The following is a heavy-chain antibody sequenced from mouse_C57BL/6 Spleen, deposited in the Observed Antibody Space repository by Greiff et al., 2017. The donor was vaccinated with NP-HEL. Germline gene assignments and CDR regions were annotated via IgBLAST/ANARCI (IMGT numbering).Heavy chain of an antibody. J-gene: IGHJ4*01. D-gene: IGHD2-5*01. CDR3: ARDSLYSNYGSYYAMDY. CDR1: GFTFSSYA. CDR2: ISDGGSYT. V-gene: IGHV5-4*01. Sequence: EVQGVESGGGLVKPGGSLKLSCAASGFTFSSYAMSWVRQTPEKRLEWVATISDGGSYTYYPDNVKGRFTISRDNAKNNLYLQMSHLKSEDTAMYYCARDSLYSNYGSYYAMDYWGQGTSVTVSS.